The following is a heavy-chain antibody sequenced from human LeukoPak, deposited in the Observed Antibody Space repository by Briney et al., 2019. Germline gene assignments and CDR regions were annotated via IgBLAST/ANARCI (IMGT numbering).Heavy chain of an antibody. V-gene: IGHV1-8*03. CDR3: ARGDTIVGATNLVDY. J-gene: IGHJ4*02. D-gene: IGHD1-26*01. Sequence: GASVKVSWKASGYTFTSYDINWVRQATGQGLEWMGWMNPNSGNTGYAQKFQGRVTITRNTSISTAYMELSSLRSEDTAVYYCARGDTIVGATNLVDYWGQGTLVTVSS. CDR2: MNPNSGNT. CDR1: GYTFTSYD.